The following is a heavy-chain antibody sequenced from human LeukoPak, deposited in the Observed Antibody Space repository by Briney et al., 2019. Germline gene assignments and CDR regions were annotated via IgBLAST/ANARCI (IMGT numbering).Heavy chain of an antibody. V-gene: IGHV3-21*01. CDR3: ARAAYYYDSSGYYYTY. CDR1: GFTFSDYA. CDR2: ISGSGNST. Sequence: GGSLRLSCAASGFTFSDYAMSWVRQAPGKGLEWVSSISGSGNSTYYADSVKGRFTISRDNAKNSLYLQMNSLRAEDTAVYYCARAAYYYDSSGYYYTYWGQGTLVTVSS. D-gene: IGHD3-22*01. J-gene: IGHJ4*02.